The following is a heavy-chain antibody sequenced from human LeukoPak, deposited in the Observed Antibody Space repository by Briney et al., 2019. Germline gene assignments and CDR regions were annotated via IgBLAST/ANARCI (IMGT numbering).Heavy chain of an antibody. CDR3: AKDQLRYYYDSSGYLDY. J-gene: IGHJ4*02. CDR1: GFTFSSYA. CDR2: ISGSGGST. Sequence: PGGSLRLSCAASGFTFSSYAMSWVRQAPGKGLEWVSAISGSGGSTYYADSVKGRFTISRDNSKNTLYLQMNSLRAEDTAVYYCAKDQLRYYYDSSGYLDYWGQGTLVTVSS. V-gene: IGHV3-23*01. D-gene: IGHD3-22*01.